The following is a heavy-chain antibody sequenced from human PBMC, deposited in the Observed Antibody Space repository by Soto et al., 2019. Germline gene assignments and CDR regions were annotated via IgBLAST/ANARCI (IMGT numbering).Heavy chain of an antibody. J-gene: IGHJ4*02. D-gene: IGHD7-27*01. CDR2: ISGSGSST. CDR1: GFTFSSYT. V-gene: IGHV3-23*01. Sequence: EVQLLESGGGLVEPGGSRRLSCAASGFTFSSYTMSWVRQAPGKGLEWVSTISGSGSSTYSADSVKGRFTISRDNSKNTLYLKMNSLRVEATAIYYCAKAWGIDYWGQGTLVTVSS. CDR3: AKAWGIDY.